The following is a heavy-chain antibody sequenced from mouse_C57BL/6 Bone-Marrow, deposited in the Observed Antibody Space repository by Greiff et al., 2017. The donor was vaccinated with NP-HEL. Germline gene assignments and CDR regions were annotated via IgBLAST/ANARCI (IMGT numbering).Heavy chain of an antibody. J-gene: IGHJ3*01. V-gene: IGHV5-6*01. CDR3: ARRDAFFAY. CDR2: ISSGGSYT. Sequence: EVQLVESGGDLVKPGGSLKLSCAASGFTFSSYGMSWVRQTPDKRLEWVATISSGGSYTYYPDSVKGRFTISRDNAKNTLYLQMSSLKSEDTAMYYCARRDAFFAYWGQGTLVTVSA. CDR1: GFTFSSYG.